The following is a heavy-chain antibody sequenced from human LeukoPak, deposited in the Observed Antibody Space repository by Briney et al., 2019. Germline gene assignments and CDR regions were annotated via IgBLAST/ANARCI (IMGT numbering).Heavy chain of an antibody. J-gene: IGHJ4*02. Sequence: SETLSLTCAVYGGSFSGYYWSWIRQPPGKGLEWIGEINHSGSTNYNPSLKSRVTISVDTSKNQFSLKLSSVTAADTAVYYCAREEYSSSSGRYFDYWGQGTPVTVSS. CDR3: AREEYSSSSGRYFDY. V-gene: IGHV4-34*01. CDR2: INHSGST. CDR1: GGSFSGYY. D-gene: IGHD6-6*01.